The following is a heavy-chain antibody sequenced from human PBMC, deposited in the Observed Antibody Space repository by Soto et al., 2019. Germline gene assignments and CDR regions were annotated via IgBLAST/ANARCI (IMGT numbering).Heavy chain of an antibody. CDR1: GFTFSSYW. CDR3: VCVYYGLGSSPA. CDR2: ISGDGSST. D-gene: IGHD3-10*01. J-gene: IGHJ5*02. V-gene: IGHV3-74*01. Sequence: PGGSLRLSRAASGFTFSSYWMHWVRQAPGKGVVWVSRISGDGSSTTYADSVKGRFTISRDNAKNTVYLQMNSLRAEDTAVYYCVCVYYGLGSSPAWGLGTLVSVS.